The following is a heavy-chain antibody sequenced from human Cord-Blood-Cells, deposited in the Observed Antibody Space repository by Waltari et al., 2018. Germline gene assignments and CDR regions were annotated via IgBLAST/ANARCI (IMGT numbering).Heavy chain of an antibody. V-gene: IGHV4-39*01. J-gene: IGHJ4*02. CDR1: GGSISSSSYY. CDR3: ASDRRGRFDY. CDR2: IYYSGST. Sequence: QLQLQESGPGLVKPSETLSLTCTVSGGSISSSSYYWGWIRQPPGKGLEWIGSIYYSGSTYYNPSLKSRVTMSVDTSKNQFSLKLSSVTAADTAVYYWASDRRGRFDYWGQGTLVTVSS.